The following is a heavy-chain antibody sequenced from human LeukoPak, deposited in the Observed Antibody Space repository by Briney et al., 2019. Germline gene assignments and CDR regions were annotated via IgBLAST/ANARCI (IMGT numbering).Heavy chain of an antibody. CDR1: GFTFDDYA. Sequence: PGRSLRLSCVASGFTFDDYAMHWVRQAPGKGLQWVSGISWSSDRIDYADSVKGRFTISRDNAKNSLYLQMNTLKAEDTAFYYCAKDTVLGYSTAWDNWGQGALVIVSS. V-gene: IGHV3-9*01. CDR3: AKDTVLGYSTAWDN. J-gene: IGHJ4*02. CDR2: ISWSSDRI. D-gene: IGHD6-19*01.